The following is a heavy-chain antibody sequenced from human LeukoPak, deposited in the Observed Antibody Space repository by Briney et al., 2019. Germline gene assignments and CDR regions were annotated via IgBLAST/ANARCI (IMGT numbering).Heavy chain of an antibody. CDR3: ARVYYDSSGYYGGYYFDY. CDR2: VSSSSSYI. J-gene: IGHJ4*02. D-gene: IGHD3-22*01. CDR1: GFTFSSYS. Sequence: PGGSLRLSCAASGFTFSSYSMNWVRQAPGKGLEWVSSVSSSSSYIYYADSVKGRFTISRDNAKNSLYLQMNSLRAEDTAVYYYARVYYDSSGYYGGYYFDYWGQGTLVTVSS. V-gene: IGHV3-21*01.